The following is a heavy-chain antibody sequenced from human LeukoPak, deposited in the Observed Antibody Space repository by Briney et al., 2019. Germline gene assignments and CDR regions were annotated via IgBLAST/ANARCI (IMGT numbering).Heavy chain of an antibody. D-gene: IGHD3-22*01. Sequence: SETLSLTCAVYGGSFSGYYWSWIRQPPGKGLEWIGEISHSGSTNYNPSLKSRVTISIDTSKNQFSLKLSSVTAADTAVYYCARGDYYDSSGYYYRHSDYWGQGTLVTVSS. J-gene: IGHJ4*02. CDR2: ISHSGST. CDR1: GGSFSGYY. CDR3: ARGDYYDSSGYYYRHSDY. V-gene: IGHV4-34*01.